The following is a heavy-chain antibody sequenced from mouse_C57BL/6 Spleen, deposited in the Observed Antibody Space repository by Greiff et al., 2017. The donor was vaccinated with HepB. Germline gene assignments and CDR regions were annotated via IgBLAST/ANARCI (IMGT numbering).Heavy chain of an antibody. V-gene: IGHV1-62-2*01. Sequence: VQLQQSGAELVKPGASVKLSCKASGYTLTEFTIHWVKQRSGQGLEWIGWFYPGSGSIRYNEKFKDKATLPADKSSSTVYMELSRLTSEDSAVYFCARHGRDYYGSSYWYFDVWGTGTTVTVSS. J-gene: IGHJ1*03. CDR1: GYTLTEFT. CDR2: FYPGSGSI. D-gene: IGHD1-1*01. CDR3: ARHGRDYYGSSYWYFDV.